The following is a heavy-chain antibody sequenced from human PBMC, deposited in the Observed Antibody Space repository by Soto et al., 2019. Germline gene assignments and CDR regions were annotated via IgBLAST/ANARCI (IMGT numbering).Heavy chain of an antibody. V-gene: IGHV3-74*01. J-gene: IGHJ6*02. Sequence: GSLRLSCAASGFTFNNDWMHWVRQAPGKGLVWVSRINTDGSITNYADSVKGRFTISRDNAKNTLYLQMNSLRAEDTPLYYCTREVYAMDVWGQGTTVTVSS. CDR2: INTDGSIT. CDR1: GFTFNNDW. CDR3: TREVYAMDV.